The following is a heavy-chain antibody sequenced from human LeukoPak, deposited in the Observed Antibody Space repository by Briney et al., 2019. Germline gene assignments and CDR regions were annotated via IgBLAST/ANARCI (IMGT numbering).Heavy chain of an antibody. V-gene: IGHV1-69*04. Sequence: GASVKVSCKASGGTFSSYAISWVRQAPGQGLEWMGRIIPILGIANYAQKFQGRVTITADKSTSTAYMELSSLRSEDTAVYYCAKGTGTFDWFDPWGQGTLVTVSS. CDR2: IIPILGIA. J-gene: IGHJ5*02. D-gene: IGHD3/OR15-3a*01. CDR1: GGTFSSYA. CDR3: AKGTGTFDWFDP.